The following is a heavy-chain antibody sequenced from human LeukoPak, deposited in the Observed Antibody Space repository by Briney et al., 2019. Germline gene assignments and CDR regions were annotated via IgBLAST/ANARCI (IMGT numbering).Heavy chain of an antibody. J-gene: IGHJ4*02. CDR3: AGGIAARPTSLFYFDY. D-gene: IGHD6-6*01. CDR1: GGSFSGYY. CDR2: INHSGST. V-gene: IGHV4-34*01. Sequence: SETLSLTCAVYGGSFSGYYWSWIRQPPGKGLEWIGEINHSGSTNYNPSLKSRVTISVDTSKNQFSPKLSSVTAADTAVYYCAGGIAARPTSLFYFDYWGQGTLVTVSS.